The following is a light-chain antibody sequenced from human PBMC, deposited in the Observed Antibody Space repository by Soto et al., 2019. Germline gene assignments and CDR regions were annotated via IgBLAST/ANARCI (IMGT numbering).Light chain of an antibody. Sequence: QSVLTQSSSASASLGSSVKLTCTLSSGHSSYIIAWHQQQPGKAPRYLMKLEGSGSYNKGSGVPDRFSGSSSGADRYLTISNLQFEDEGDYYCEAWDSNTNWVFGGGTKLTVL. J-gene: IGLJ3*02. CDR3: EAWDSNTNWV. CDR1: SGHSSYI. V-gene: IGLV4-60*02. CDR2: LEGSGSY.